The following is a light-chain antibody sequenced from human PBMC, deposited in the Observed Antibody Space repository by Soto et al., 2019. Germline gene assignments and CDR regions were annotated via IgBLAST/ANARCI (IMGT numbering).Light chain of an antibody. CDR2: DVS. CDR3: SSYTSSSTLGV. Sequence: QSALTQRASVSGSPGQSITISCTGTSSDVGGYNYVSWYQQHPGKAPKLMIYDVSNRPSGVSNRFSGSKSGNTASLTISGLQAEDEADYYCSSYTSSSTLGVFGGGTQLTVL. CDR1: SSDVGGYNY. J-gene: IGLJ2*01. V-gene: IGLV2-14*01.